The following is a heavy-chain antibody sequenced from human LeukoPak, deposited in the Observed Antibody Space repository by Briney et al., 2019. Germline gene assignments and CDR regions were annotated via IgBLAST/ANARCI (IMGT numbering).Heavy chain of an antibody. CDR2: INPNSGDT. Sequence: VASVKVSCKASGYSFTGYYLHWVRQAPGQGLEWMGWINPNSGDTNYAQKFQGSVTMTRDTSISTAYMNLRRLTSDDTAVYYCARWGGAVAGTIFDYWAREPWSPSPQ. CDR3: ARWGGAVAGTIFDY. J-gene: IGHJ4*02. D-gene: IGHD6-19*01. V-gene: IGHV1-2*02. CDR1: GYSFTGYY.